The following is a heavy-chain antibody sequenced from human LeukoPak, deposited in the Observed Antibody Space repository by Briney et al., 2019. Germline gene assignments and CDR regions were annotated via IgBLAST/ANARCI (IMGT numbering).Heavy chain of an antibody. D-gene: IGHD2-2*01. V-gene: IGHV4-39*07. J-gene: IGHJ6*03. CDR2: IYYSGST. CDR3: AGVPAAKVGVDYYYYMDV. Sequence: PSETLSLTCTVSGGSISSSSYYWGWIRQPPGKGLEWIGSIYYSGSTYYNPSLKSRVTISVDTSKNQFSLKLSSVTAADTAVYYCAGVPAAKVGVDYYYYMDVWGKGTTVTISS. CDR1: GGSISSSSYY.